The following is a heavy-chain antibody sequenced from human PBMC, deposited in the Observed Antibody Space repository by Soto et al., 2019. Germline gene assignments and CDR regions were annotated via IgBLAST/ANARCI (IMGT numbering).Heavy chain of an antibody. CDR2: IIPILGIA. Sequence: GASVKVSCKASGGTFSSYNISWVRQAPGQGLEWMGRIIPILGIANYAQKFQGRVTITADKSTSTAYMELSSLRSEDTAVYYCARGTDRWLRSREFDYWGQGTLVTVSS. D-gene: IGHD5-12*01. V-gene: IGHV1-69*02. CDR3: ARGTDRWLRSREFDY. J-gene: IGHJ4*02. CDR1: GGTFSSYN.